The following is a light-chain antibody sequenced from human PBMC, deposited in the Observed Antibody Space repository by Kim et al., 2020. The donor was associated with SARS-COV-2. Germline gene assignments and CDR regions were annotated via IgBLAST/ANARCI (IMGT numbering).Light chain of an antibody. V-gene: IGLV1-40*01. Sequence: GQMVAISCTGSSSNIGAGYDVHWYQQLPGTAPKLLIYGNSNRPSGVPDLFSGSKSGTSASLAITGLQAEDEADYYCQSYDSSLSGVFGGGTQLTVL. CDR2: GNS. CDR1: SSNIGAGYD. J-gene: IGLJ2*01. CDR3: QSYDSSLSGV.